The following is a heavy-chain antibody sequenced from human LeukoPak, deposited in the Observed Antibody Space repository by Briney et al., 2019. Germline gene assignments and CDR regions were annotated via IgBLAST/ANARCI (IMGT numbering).Heavy chain of an antibody. CDR3: ARLEMTTESNWFDP. J-gene: IGHJ5*02. Sequence: PSETLSLTCAVSGYSISSGYYWGWIRQPPGKGLEWIGSIYHSGSTYYNPSLKSRVTISVDTSKNQSSLKLSSVTAADTAVYYCARLEMTTESNWFDPWGQGTLVTVSS. D-gene: IGHD4-11*01. CDR2: IYHSGST. V-gene: IGHV4-38-2*01. CDR1: GYSISSGYY.